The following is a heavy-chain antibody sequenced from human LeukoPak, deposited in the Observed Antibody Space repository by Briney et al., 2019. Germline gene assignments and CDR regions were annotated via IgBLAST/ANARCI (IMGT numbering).Heavy chain of an antibody. CDR1: GGSISSYY. D-gene: IGHD6-13*01. Sequence: SETLSLTCTVSGGSISSYYWSWIRQPPGKGLERIGYIYYSGSTNYIPSLKSRVTISVDTSKNQFSLKLSSVTAADTAVYYCARGEKAGYSSSWYILPFDYWGQGTLVTVSS. CDR3: ARGEKAGYSSSWYILPFDY. J-gene: IGHJ4*02. V-gene: IGHV4-59*01. CDR2: IYYSGST.